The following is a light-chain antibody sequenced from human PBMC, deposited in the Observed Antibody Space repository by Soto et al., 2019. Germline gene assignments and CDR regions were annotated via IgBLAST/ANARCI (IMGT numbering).Light chain of an antibody. V-gene: IGKV1-9*01. Sequence: IPLTQSPSSLSASVGDTVTISCRASQTIDNYLAWYQQYPGRAPKLLIYLASTLQSGVPSRFSGSGSGTEFQLPISSLQPEDFATYYCQQLDSNPPWTFGQGTRVEIK. CDR2: LAS. CDR3: QQLDSNPPWT. CDR1: QTIDNY. J-gene: IGKJ1*01.